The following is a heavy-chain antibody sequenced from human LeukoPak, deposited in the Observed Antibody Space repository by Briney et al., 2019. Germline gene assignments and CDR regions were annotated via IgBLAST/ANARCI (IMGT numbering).Heavy chain of an antibody. V-gene: IGHV1-2*02. J-gene: IGHJ4*02. D-gene: IGHD1-26*01. CDR1: GYTFTGYY. Sequence: ASVKVSCKASGYTFTGYYMHWVRQAPGQGLEWMGWINPNSGGTNYAQKLQGRVTMTTDTSTSTAYMELRSLRSDDTAVYYCARVRLGSYYIDYWGQGTLVTVSS. CDR2: INPNSGGT. CDR3: ARVRLGSYYIDY.